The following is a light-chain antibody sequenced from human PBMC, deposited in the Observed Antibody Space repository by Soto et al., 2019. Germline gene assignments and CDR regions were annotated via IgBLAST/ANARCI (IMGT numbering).Light chain of an antibody. CDR1: SSDVGGYNH. J-gene: IGLJ1*01. CDR3: NSFTTRSTYV. CDR2: GVT. V-gene: IGLV2-14*01. Sequence: QSALTQPASVSGSPGQSITISCTGTSSDVGGYNHVSWYQQHPGKSPQLLIYGVTNRPSGVSNRFSGSKSGNTASLTISGLQAEDEADYYCNSFTTRSTYVFGTGTKVTVL.